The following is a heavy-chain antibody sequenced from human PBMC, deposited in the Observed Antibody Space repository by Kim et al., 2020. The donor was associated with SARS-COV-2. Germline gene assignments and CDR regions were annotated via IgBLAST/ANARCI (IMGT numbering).Heavy chain of an antibody. V-gene: IGHV3-9*01. CDR3: AKVRIGLGAFDI. J-gene: IGHJ3*02. Sequence: GYADSVKGRFTISRDNAKNSLYLQMNSLRAEDTALYYCAKVRIGLGAFDIWGQGTMVTVSS. D-gene: IGHD2-8*01.